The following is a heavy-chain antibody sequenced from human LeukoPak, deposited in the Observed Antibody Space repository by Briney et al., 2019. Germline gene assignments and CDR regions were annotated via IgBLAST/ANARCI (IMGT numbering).Heavy chain of an antibody. CDR3: ARDLRDCSSTSCYMDHDAFDI. CDR1: GGSISSYY. Sequence: SETLSPTCTVSGGSISSYYWSRIRQPPGKGLEWTGYIYYSGSTNYNPSLKSRVTISVDTSKNQFSLKLSSVTAADTAVYYCARDLRDCSSTSCYMDHDAFDIWGQGTMVTVSS. V-gene: IGHV4-59*01. J-gene: IGHJ3*02. D-gene: IGHD2-2*02. CDR2: IYYSGST.